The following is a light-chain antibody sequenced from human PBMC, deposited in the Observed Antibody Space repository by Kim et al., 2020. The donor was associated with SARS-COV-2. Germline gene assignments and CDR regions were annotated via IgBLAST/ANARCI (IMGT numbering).Light chain of an antibody. J-gene: IGLJ1*01. CDR3: QSYDSSLSGYV. CDR1: SANIGAGYD. CDR2: GNS. V-gene: IGLV1-40*01. Sequence: RVTISCTGRSANIGAGYDVHWYQQLPRTAPKLLIYGNSNRPSGVPDRFFGSKSGTSASLAITGLQAEDEADYYCQSYDSSLSGYVFGTGTKVTVL.